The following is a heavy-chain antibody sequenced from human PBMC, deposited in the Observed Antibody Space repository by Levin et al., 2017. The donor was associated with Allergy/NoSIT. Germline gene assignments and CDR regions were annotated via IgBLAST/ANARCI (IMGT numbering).Heavy chain of an antibody. CDR3: AESRYTYGDFDY. D-gene: IGHD5-18*01. V-gene: IGHV4-61*01. CDR1: GGSVSSDNYY. CDR2: IYSSGST. J-gene: IGHJ4*02. Sequence: TLSLTCTVSGGSVSSDNYYWTWIRQPPGRGLEWVGYIYSSGSTSYNPSLKSRVTISLDTSKNQFSLRLSSVTAADTAVYYCAESRYTYGDFDYWGQGTLVTVSS.